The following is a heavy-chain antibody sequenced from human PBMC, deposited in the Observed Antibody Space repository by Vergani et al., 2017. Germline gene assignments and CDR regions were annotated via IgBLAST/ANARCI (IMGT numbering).Heavy chain of an antibody. J-gene: IGHJ4*02. CDR2: MDYSGST. D-gene: IGHD2-15*01. CDR3: ASKRGACRAAYCHSYDF. CDR1: GDSVISTDYH. Sequence: QVQLQESGPGLVKPSETLSLTCTVSGDSVISTDYHWGWIRQPPGKGLGWIGSMDYSGSTSYNPSLESRISISFETPKNQFSLRLTSVTAAGTAVYYCASKRGACRAAYCHSYDFWGPGTLVGVSS. V-gene: IGHV4-39*01.